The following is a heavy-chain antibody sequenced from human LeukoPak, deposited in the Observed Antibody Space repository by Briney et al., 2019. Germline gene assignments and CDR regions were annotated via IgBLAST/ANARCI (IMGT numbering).Heavy chain of an antibody. CDR3: ASTYCSGASCYEDDYYYYYMDV. CDR2: IYYSGST. CDR1: GGSISSYY. D-gene: IGHD2-15*01. Sequence: PSETLSLTCTVSGGSISSYYWSWIRQPPGKGLEWIGYIYYSGSTNYNPSLKSRVTISVDTSKNQFSLKLSSVTAADTAVYYCASTYCSGASCYEDDYYYYYMDVWGKGTTVTVSS. V-gene: IGHV4-59*01. J-gene: IGHJ6*03.